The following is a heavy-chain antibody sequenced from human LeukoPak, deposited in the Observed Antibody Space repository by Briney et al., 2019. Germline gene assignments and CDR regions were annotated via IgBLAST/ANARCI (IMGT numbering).Heavy chain of an antibody. Sequence: GASVKVSCKASGCTFTDYYMHWVRQAPGQGLEWMGWITPNSGATKYAQKFRGRVSMTRDTSINTAYMELSRLRSDDTAIYYCARVSRFYYDSSGDFDYWGQGTLVTVSS. V-gene: IGHV1-2*02. CDR3: ARVSRFYYDSSGDFDY. D-gene: IGHD3-22*01. CDR1: GCTFTDYY. CDR2: ITPNSGAT. J-gene: IGHJ4*02.